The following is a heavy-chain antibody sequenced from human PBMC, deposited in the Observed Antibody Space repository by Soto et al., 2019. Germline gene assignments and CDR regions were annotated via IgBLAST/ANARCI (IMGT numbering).Heavy chain of an antibody. CDR3: TRGYQSRSGAS. Sequence: EVQLVESGGGVVRPGESLRLSCAAAGFTFNRHGMHWVRQAPGKGLVWVSYISTDGIITGYADSVKGRFSISRDNARNTLFLQMNSLRAEDTAVYFCTRGYQSRSGASGGQGTLVTVTS. J-gene: IGHJ4*02. V-gene: IGHV3-74*01. D-gene: IGHD2-2*01. CDR2: ISTDGIIT. CDR1: GFTFNRHG.